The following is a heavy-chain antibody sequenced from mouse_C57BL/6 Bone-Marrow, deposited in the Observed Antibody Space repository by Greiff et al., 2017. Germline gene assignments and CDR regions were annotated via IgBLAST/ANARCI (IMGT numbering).Heavy chain of an antibody. V-gene: IGHV5-4*01. CDR2: ISDGGSYT. CDR3: ARDRYYAMDY. J-gene: IGHJ4*01. CDR1: GFTFSSYA. Sequence: EVQLLESGGGLVKPGGSLKLSCAASGFTFSSYAMSWVRQTPEKRLEWVATISDGGSYTYYPDNVKGRFTISRDNAKNNLYLQMSHLKSEDTAMYYCARDRYYAMDYWGQGTSVTVSS.